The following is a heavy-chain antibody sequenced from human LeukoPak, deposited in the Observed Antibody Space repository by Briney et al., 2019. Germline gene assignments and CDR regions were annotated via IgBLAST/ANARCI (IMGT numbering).Heavy chain of an antibody. CDR2: IWYDGSNK. CDR1: GFTFSSYG. D-gene: IGHD6-19*01. J-gene: IGHJ4*02. V-gene: IGHV3-33*01. Sequence: GGSLRLSCAASGFTFSSYGMHWVRQAPGKGLEWVAVIWYDGSNKYYADSVKGRFIISRDNSKNTLYLQMNSLRAEDTAVYYCARAYSSGWFPIDYWGQGTLVTVSS. CDR3: ARAYSSGWFPIDY.